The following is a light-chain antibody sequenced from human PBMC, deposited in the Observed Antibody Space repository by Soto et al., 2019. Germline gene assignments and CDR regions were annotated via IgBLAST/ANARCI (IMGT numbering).Light chain of an antibody. Sequence: QSALTQPASVSGSRGQSITISCTVASSDVRNYKLVSWYQHHPGKAPQLMIYDDNKRPSGVSNRFSGSKSGNTASLTIYDLQADDEADYHCCSYAGRSAYVFGTGTKVTVL. CDR2: DDN. J-gene: IGLJ1*01. V-gene: IGLV2-23*01. CDR1: SSDVRNYKL. CDR3: CSYAGRSAYV.